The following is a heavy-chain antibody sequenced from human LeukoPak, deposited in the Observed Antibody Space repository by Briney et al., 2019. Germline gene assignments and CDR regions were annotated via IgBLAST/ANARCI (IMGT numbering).Heavy chain of an antibody. CDR1: GYTFTSYG. CDR2: ISAYNGNT. Sequence: ASVKVSCKASGYTFTSYGISWVRQAPGQGLEWMGWISAYNGNTNYAQKLQGRVTMTTDTSTSTAYMELRSLRSDDTAVYYCARLARRGVPLAASGAYDYYGMDVWGQGTTVIVSS. J-gene: IGHJ6*02. CDR3: ARLARRGVPLAASGAYDYYGMDV. V-gene: IGHV1-18*01. D-gene: IGHD2-15*01.